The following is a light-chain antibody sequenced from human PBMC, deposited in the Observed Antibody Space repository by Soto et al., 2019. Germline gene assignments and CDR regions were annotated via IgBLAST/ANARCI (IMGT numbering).Light chain of an antibody. Sequence: EIVLTQSPGTLSLSPGDRATLSCRASQSVSSNYLVWYQQKPGQAPRLLIYGASSRATGIPDRFSGSGSGTDFTLTISRLEPEDFAVYYCQRYGTSLPLTFGGGTKVDIK. CDR1: QSVSSNY. CDR2: GAS. V-gene: IGKV3-20*01. CDR3: QRYGTSLPLT. J-gene: IGKJ4*01.